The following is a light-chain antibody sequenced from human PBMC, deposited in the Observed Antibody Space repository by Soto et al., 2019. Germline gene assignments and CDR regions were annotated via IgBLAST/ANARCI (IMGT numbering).Light chain of an antibody. CDR3: CSYARSSTLV. V-gene: IGLV2-23*02. CDR2: EVS. Sequence: QSALTQPASVSGSPGQSITISCTGTSSDVGSYNLVSWYQQHPGKAPKLIIYEVSKRPSGVSNGFSGSKSGNTASLTISGLQAEDEADYYCCSYARSSTLVFGGGTKLTVL. CDR1: SSDVGSYNL. J-gene: IGLJ2*01.